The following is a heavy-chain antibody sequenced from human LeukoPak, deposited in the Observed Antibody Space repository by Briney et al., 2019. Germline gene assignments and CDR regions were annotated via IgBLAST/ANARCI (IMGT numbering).Heavy chain of an antibody. Sequence: GGSLRLSCTASGFTFGDYAMSWVRQAPGKGLEWVGFIRSKAYGGTTEYAASVKGRFTISRDDSKSIAYLQMNSLKTEDTAVYYCTRWALDPSAAVGFDPWGQGTLVTVSP. CDR1: GFTFGDYA. D-gene: IGHD3/OR15-3a*01. CDR2: IRSKAYGGTT. J-gene: IGHJ5*02. V-gene: IGHV3-49*04. CDR3: TRWALDPSAAVGFDP.